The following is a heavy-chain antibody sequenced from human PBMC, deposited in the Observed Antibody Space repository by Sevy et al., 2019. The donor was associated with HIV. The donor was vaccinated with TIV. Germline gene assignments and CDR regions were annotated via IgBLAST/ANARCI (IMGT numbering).Heavy chain of an antibody. CDR1: GYTFTGHF. CDR2: INPKSGGT. J-gene: IGHJ5*02. D-gene: IGHD2-21*01. Sequence: ASVKVSCKASGYTFTGHFVHWVRQAPGQRLEWMGWINPKSGGTIYAHNFQGRVTMTRDTSTNTVYMELRRLRSDDTAVYYCARDVSPIILMNAIPQNWFDPWGQGTLVTVSS. V-gene: IGHV1-2*02. CDR3: ARDVSPIILMNAIPQNWFDP.